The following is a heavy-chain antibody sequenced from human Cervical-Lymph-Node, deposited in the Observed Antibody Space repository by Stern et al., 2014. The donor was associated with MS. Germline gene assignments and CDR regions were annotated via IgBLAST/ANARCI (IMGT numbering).Heavy chain of an antibody. J-gene: IGHJ3*02. CDR3: ARTPTGQVTTGLYYTDAFDI. D-gene: IGHD2-8*01. Sequence: QVQLQESGPGLVKPSETLSLTCTVSGGSITIVNYHWGWIRQPPGKELEWIGSFVYSGNTYYNPSLKSRLSISVDTSNNHFSLRLSSATAADTALYFCARTPTGQVTTGLYYTDAFDIWGQGTMVTVSS. V-gene: IGHV4-39*02. CDR2: FVYSGNT. CDR1: GGSITIVNYH.